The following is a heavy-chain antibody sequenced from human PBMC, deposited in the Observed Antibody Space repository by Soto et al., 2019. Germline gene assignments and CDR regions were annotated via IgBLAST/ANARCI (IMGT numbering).Heavy chain of an antibody. CDR1: GGSISSSPYY. V-gene: IGHV4-39*01. D-gene: IGHD3-22*01. Sequence: SETLSLTCSLSGGSISSSPYYWGWIRQPPGKGLEWLGTIYYSGTTSYNPTLKSRVIISVDTSNNQLFLKLRSVTAADTAVYYCARHRQYYDTSGYQQRYFDYWGQGTQVTVSS. CDR3: ARHRQYYDTSGYQQRYFDY. J-gene: IGHJ4*02. CDR2: IYYSGTT.